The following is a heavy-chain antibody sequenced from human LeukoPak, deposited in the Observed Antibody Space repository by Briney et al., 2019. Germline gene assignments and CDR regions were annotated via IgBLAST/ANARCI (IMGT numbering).Heavy chain of an antibody. Sequence: PSETLSLTCTVSGYSISSGYYWGWIRQPPGKGLEWIGSIYHSGSTYYNPSLKSRVTISVDTSKNQFSLKLSSVTAADTAVYYCARGLIAAAVLFDPWGQGTLVTVSS. D-gene: IGHD6-13*01. V-gene: IGHV4-38-2*02. J-gene: IGHJ5*02. CDR3: ARGLIAAAVLFDP. CDR2: IYHSGST. CDR1: GYSISSGYY.